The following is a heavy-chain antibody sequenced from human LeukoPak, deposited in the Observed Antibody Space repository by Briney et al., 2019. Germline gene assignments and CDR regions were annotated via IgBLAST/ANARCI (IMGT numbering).Heavy chain of an antibody. D-gene: IGHD2-2*01. Sequence: ASVKVSCKASGGTFSSYAISWVRQAPGQGLEWMGGIIPIFGTANYAQKFQGRVTITTDESTRIAYMELSSLRSEDTAVYYCLVPAAHIWFDPWGQGTLVTVSS. CDR1: GGTFSSYA. V-gene: IGHV1-69*05. CDR3: LVPAAHIWFDP. J-gene: IGHJ5*02. CDR2: IIPIFGTA.